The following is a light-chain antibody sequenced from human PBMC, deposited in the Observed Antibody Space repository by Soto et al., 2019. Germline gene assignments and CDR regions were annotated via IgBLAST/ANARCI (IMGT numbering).Light chain of an antibody. J-gene: IGLJ1*01. CDR1: SSNVGSYKL. CDR2: EVN. V-gene: IGLV2-14*02. CDR3: QSYDNSLNGYV. Sequence: QSALTQPASVSGSPGQSITISCTGTSSNVGSYKLVSWYQQHPGKAPKLMIFEVNKRPSGVSNRFSGSRSGTSASLAIFGLQPGDEADYYCQSYDNSLNGYVFGTGTKLTVL.